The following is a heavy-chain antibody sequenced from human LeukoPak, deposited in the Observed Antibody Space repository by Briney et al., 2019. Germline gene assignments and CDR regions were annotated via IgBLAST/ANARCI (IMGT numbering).Heavy chain of an antibody. J-gene: IGHJ4*02. CDR3: AKSPQLLWVVPLDY. Sequence: PGGSLRLSCAASGFTFNRHAMTWVRQAPGKGLEWVSSISGSGGGTYYADYVKGRFTISRDNSKNTLFLQTSSLRAEDTAVYYCAKSPQLLWVVPLDYWGQGTLVTVSS. V-gene: IGHV3-23*01. CDR2: ISGSGGGT. D-gene: IGHD6-6*01. CDR1: GFTFNRHA.